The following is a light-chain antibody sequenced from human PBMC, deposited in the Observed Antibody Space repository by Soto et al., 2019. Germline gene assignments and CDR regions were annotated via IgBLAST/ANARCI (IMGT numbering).Light chain of an antibody. CDR3: AAWDDSLHGFYV. J-gene: IGLJ1*01. Sequence: QSVLTQPPSASGTPGQRVAISCSVSSSNIGSNTVNWYQQFPQTAPKLLIYSNNQRPSGVPDRFSGSKSGTSASLAISGLQSEDEADYYCAAWDDSLHGFYVFGTGTKVTVL. CDR1: SSNIGSNT. CDR2: SNN. V-gene: IGLV1-44*01.